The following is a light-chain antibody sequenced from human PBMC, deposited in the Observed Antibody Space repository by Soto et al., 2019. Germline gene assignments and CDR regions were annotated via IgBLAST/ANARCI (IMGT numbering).Light chain of an antibody. J-gene: IGKJ2*01. CDR1: QSVSSN. CDR3: QQSNNWPYT. CDR2: GAS. Sequence: EIVMTQSPATLSVSPGERATLSCRASQSVSSNLVWYQQKPGQAPRLLFYGASTRATGIPARFSGSGSGTDFTLTISSLQSEDFAVYYCQQSNNWPYTFGQGTKLEIK. V-gene: IGKV3-15*01.